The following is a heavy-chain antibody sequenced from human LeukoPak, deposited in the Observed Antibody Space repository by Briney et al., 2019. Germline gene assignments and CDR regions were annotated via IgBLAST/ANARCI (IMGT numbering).Heavy chain of an antibody. V-gene: IGHV1-2*02. CDR1: GYTFTGYY. Sequence: ASVKVSCKASGYTFTGYYMHWVRQAPGQGLEWMGWINPNSGGTNYAQKFQGRVTMTRDTSISTAYMELSRLRSDDTAVYYCARGDHYYDSSGYYWYYYMDVWGKGTTVTVSS. CDR2: INPNSGGT. D-gene: IGHD3-22*01. CDR3: ARGDHYYDSSGYYWYYYMDV. J-gene: IGHJ6*03.